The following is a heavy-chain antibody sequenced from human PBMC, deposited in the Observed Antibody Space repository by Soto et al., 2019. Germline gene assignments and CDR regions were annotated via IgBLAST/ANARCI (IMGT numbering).Heavy chain of an antibody. CDR1: GYTFTSYA. V-gene: IGHV1-3*01. CDR2: INAGNGNT. CDR3: AKERSSGWYVFDY. D-gene: IGHD6-19*01. Sequence: ASVKVSCKASGYTFTSYAMHWVRQAPGQRLEWMGWINAGNGNTKYSQKFQGRVTITRDTSTNTVSLEVTSLMSQDTAVYYCAKERSSGWYVFDYWGQGTLVTVSS. J-gene: IGHJ4*02.